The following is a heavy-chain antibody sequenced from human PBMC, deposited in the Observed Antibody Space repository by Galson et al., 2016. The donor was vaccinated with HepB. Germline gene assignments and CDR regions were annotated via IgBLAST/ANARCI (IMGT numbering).Heavy chain of an antibody. Sequence: PALVKPTQTLTLTCPVSGFSLSNGRFGVTWIRPPPGKGLEWLAHLFSNDEKSYSTSVQRRLAISKDTSKSQVVLTMTNMDPVDTATSSCARFVGPYSSSSYFFDFWGQGTLVTVSS. CDR1: GFSLSNGRFG. CDR2: LFSNDEK. J-gene: IGHJ4*02. D-gene: IGHD6-13*01. CDR3: ARFVGPYSSSSYFFDF. V-gene: IGHV2-26*01.